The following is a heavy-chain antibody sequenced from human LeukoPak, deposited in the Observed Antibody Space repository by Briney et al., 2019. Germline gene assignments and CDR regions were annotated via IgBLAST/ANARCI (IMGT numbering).Heavy chain of an antibody. J-gene: IGHJ4*02. V-gene: IGHV3-15*01. D-gene: IGHD2-21*02. Sequence: PGGSLRLSCAASGFTFSSYWMSWVRQAPGKGLEWVGRVKSKADGYTTEYAAPVKNRFIISRDDSKNMQYLQMNSLKTEDTAVYFCTADWPCDSYPIDYWGQGILVTVSS. CDR2: VKSKADGYTT. CDR3: TADWPCDSYPIDY. CDR1: GFTFSSYW.